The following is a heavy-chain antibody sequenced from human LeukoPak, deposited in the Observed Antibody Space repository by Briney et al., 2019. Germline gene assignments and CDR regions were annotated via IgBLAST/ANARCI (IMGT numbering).Heavy chain of an antibody. CDR2: ISAAGGVT. CDR3: AGYYCSSGTCRKYLDY. D-gene: IGHD2-15*01. V-gene: IGHV3-23*01. Sequence: GGSLRLSCAASGFTFSSYAMSWVRQAPGKGLEWVSTISAAGGVTYYADSVKGRFTISRDNSKNTLFLQMSSLRAEDTAVYYCAGYYCSSGTCRKYLDYWGQGTLVTVSS. CDR1: GFTFSSYA. J-gene: IGHJ4*02.